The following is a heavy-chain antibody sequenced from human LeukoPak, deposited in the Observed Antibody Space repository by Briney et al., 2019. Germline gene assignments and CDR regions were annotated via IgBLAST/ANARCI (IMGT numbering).Heavy chain of an antibody. D-gene: IGHD2-2*01. CDR1: GFTFDDYG. Sequence: GGSLRLSCAAPGFTFDDYGMSWVRQAPGKGLEWVSGINWNGGSTGYADSVKGRFTISRDNAKNSLYLQMNSLRAEDTALYHCARVDRHCSSTSCYVWNWFDPWGQGTLVTVSS. V-gene: IGHV3-20*01. CDR3: ARVDRHCSSTSCYVWNWFDP. CDR2: INWNGGST. J-gene: IGHJ5*02.